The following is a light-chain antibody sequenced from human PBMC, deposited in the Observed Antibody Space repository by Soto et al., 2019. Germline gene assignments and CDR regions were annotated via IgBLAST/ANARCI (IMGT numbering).Light chain of an antibody. CDR3: LLYSGNTQV. CDR1: TGAVTNTNY. CDR2: STS. J-gene: IGLJ2*01. Sequence: QAVVTQETSLTVSPGGTVTLTCASSTGAVTNTNYPNWFQQKPGQAPKSLIHSTSIKHSWTPARFSGSLIGGKAALTLSAMQPEHEAEYYCLLYSGNTQVFGRGTQLTVL. V-gene: IGLV7-43*01.